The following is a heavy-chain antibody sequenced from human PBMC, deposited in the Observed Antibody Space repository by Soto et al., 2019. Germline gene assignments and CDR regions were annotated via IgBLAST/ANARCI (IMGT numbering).Heavy chain of an antibody. Sequence: SETLSLTCTVSGGSISSYYWSWIRQPPGKGLEWIGYIYYSGSTNYNPSLKSRVTISVDTSKNQFSLKLSSVTAADTAVYYCAIDRLRDTPGVPAADYYYYYMDVWGKGTTVTVSS. V-gene: IGHV4-59*01. CDR1: GGSISSYY. CDR2: IYYSGST. J-gene: IGHJ6*03. D-gene: IGHD2-2*01. CDR3: AIDRLRDTPGVPAADYYYYYMDV.